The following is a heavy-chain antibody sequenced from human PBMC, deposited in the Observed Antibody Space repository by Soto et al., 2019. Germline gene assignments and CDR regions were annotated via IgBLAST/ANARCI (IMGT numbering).Heavy chain of an antibody. D-gene: IGHD6-13*01. CDR2: IYYSGST. V-gene: IGHV4-39*01. J-gene: IGHJ4*02. Sequence: SETLSLTCTVSGGSISSSSYYGGWIRQPPGKGLEWIGSIYYSGSTYYNPSLKSRVTISVDTSKNQFSLKLSSVTAADTAVYYCARRGSSSWYGYWGQGTLVTVS. CDR3: ARRGSSSWYGY. CDR1: GGSISSSSYY.